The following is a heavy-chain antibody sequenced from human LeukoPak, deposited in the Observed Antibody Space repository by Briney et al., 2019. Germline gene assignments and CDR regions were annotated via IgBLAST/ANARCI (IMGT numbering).Heavy chain of an antibody. D-gene: IGHD3-16*01. J-gene: IGHJ3*02. CDR1: GFTFSSYA. Sequence: PGGSLRLSCAASGFTFSSYAMSWVRQAPGKGLEWVSAISGSGGSTYYADSVKGRFTISRDNSKNTLYLQMNSLRAEDTAVYYSAKDSWGSNSNDAFDIGGQGTMVTVSS. CDR3: AKDSWGSNSNDAFDI. CDR2: ISGSGGST. V-gene: IGHV3-23*01.